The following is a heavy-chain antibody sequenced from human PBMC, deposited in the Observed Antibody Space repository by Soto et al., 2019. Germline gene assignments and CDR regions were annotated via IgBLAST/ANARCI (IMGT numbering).Heavy chain of an antibody. CDR1: ASSIGSAYF. V-gene: IGHV4-38-2*01. CDR2: IFHTGGT. D-gene: IGHD2-15*01. CDR3: ARTWLAGGTPADGFDI. J-gene: IGHJ3*02. Sequence: PSEAPSLTSAVSASSIGSAYFWGWIRQPPGKGLEWIATIFHTGGTYYNPSLKSRVTISVDTSNNQFSLRLNSVTAADTALYFCARTWLAGGTPADGFDIRGQGTMGTVS.